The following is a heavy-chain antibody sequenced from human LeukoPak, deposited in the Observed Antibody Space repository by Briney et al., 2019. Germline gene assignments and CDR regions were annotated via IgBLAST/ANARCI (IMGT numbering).Heavy chain of an antibody. CDR1: GFTFSNYA. J-gene: IGHJ4*02. V-gene: IGHV3-23*01. CDR3: AKGPSPLIVVVVAANYFDY. CDR2: ISGSGGST. D-gene: IGHD2-15*01. Sequence: PGGSLRLSCAASGFTFSNYAMCWVRQAPGKGLEWVSAISGSGGSTYYADSVKGRFTISRDNSKNTLYLQMNSLRAEDTAVYYCAKGPSPLIVVVVAANYFDYWGQGTLVTVSS.